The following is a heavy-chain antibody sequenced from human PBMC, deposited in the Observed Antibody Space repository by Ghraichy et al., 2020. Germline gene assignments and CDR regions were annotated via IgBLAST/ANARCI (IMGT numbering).Heavy chain of an antibody. Sequence: SETLSLTCTVSGGSVSGYYWTWMRQTPEKGLEWVGYVYESGSTNYNPSLKSRVTISLDKSQNKFSLRLNSVTAADTALYYCVRDYWGPKRGRRYDYHGMDVWGQGTRVTVSS. J-gene: IGHJ6*02. D-gene: IGHD7-27*01. CDR3: VRDYWGPKRGRRYDYHGMDV. CDR1: GGSVSGYY. CDR2: VYESGST. V-gene: IGHV4-59*02.